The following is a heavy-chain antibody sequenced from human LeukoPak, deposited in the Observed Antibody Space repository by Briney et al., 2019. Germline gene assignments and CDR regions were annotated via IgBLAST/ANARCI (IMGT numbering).Heavy chain of an antibody. CDR1: GGSISSYY. CDR2: IYYSGST. Sequence: SETLSLTCTVSGGSISSYYWSWIRQPPGKGLGWIGYIYYSGSTNYNPSLKSRVTISVDTSKNQFSLKLSSVTAADTAVYYCARGKKTVNLDYWGQGTLVTVSS. J-gene: IGHJ4*02. V-gene: IGHV4-59*08. CDR3: ARGKKTVNLDY. D-gene: IGHD4-11*01.